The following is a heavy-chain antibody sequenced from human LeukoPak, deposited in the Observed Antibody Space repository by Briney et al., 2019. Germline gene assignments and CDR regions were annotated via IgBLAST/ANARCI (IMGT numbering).Heavy chain of an antibody. V-gene: IGHV3-43D*03. J-gene: IGHJ4*02. CDR3: AKDMNHDGYNGPFDY. Sequence: GGSLRLSCAASGFTLDDYAMHWVRQAPGKGLEWVSLISWDGGSTYYADSVKGRFTISRDNSNNSLYLQMNSLRAEDTALYYCAKDMNHDGYNGPFDYWGQGTLVTVSS. D-gene: IGHD5-24*01. CDR2: ISWDGGST. CDR1: GFTLDDYA.